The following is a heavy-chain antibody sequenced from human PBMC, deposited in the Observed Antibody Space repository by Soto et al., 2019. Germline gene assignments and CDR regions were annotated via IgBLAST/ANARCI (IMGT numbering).Heavy chain of an antibody. D-gene: IGHD2-15*01. Sequence: GGSLRLSCAASGFTFSSYWMSWVRQAPGKGLEWVANIKQDGSEKYYVDSVKGRFTISRDNAKNSLYLQMNSLRAEDTAVYYCARDFVDCSGGKCYYYYYMDVWGKGTTVTVSS. J-gene: IGHJ6*03. CDR2: IKQDGSEK. CDR3: ARDFVDCSGGKCYYYYYMDV. V-gene: IGHV3-7*01. CDR1: GFTFSSYW.